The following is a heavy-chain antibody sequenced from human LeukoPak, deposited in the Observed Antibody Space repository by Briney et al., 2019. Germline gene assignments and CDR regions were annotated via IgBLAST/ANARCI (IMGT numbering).Heavy chain of an antibody. V-gene: IGHV3-48*03. CDR1: GFTFSSYE. D-gene: IGHD4-11*01. Sequence: PGGSLRLSCAASGFTFSSYEMNWVRQAPGKGLEWVSYISSSGSIIYYADSVKGRFTISRDNAKNSLYLQMNSLRAEDTAVYYCARGTPTTRDFDYWGQGTLVTVSS. CDR2: ISSSGSII. J-gene: IGHJ4*02. CDR3: ARGTPTTRDFDY.